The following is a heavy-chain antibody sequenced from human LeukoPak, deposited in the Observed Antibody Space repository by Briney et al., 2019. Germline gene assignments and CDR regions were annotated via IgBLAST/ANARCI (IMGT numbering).Heavy chain of an antibody. D-gene: IGHD6-13*01. V-gene: IGHV3-53*01. J-gene: IGHJ4*02. CDR2: IYSGGST. CDR3: AGPSVQQALGY. Sequence: GGSLRLSCAASGFTVSSNYMSWVRQAPGKGLEWVSVIYSGGSTYYADSVKGRFTISRDNSKNTLYLQMNSLRAEDTAVYYCAGPSVQQALGYWGQGTLVTVSS. CDR1: GFTVSSNY.